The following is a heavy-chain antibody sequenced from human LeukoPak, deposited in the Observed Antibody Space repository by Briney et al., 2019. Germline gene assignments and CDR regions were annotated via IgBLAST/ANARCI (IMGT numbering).Heavy chain of an antibody. CDR2: LSFDGSQM. D-gene: IGHD3-10*01. J-gene: IGHJ4*02. CDR1: GFAFSSSA. V-gene: IGHV3-30*03. CDR3: ARSSGFGSGSYFDY. Sequence: GGSVRLSCAASGFAFSSSAMHWVRQSPGKGLEWLAILSFDGSQMYYADSMKGRFTLSRDNSKNTLYLQIHSLRFDDTAVYYCARSSGFGSGSYFDYWGQGTLVTVSS.